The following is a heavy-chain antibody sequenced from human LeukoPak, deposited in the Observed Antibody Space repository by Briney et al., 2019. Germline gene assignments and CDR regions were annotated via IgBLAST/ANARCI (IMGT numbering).Heavy chain of an antibody. CDR3: AKSGGLSGSGRLAMDV. V-gene: IGHV3-23*01. Sequence: GGSLRLSCAASGFTFSTYAMSWVRLAPGKGLEWVSGISGSGGSTYYADSVKGRFTSSRDNSNNTLYVQMNSLRVKDTAVYYCAKSGGLSGSGRLAMDVWGQGTTVTVSS. J-gene: IGHJ6*02. CDR2: ISGSGGST. CDR1: GFTFSTYA. D-gene: IGHD3-10*01.